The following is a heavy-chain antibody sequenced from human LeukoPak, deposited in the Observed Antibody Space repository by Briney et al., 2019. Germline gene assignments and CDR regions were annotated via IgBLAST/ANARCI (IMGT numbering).Heavy chain of an antibody. D-gene: IGHD2-15*01. V-gene: IGHV3-21*01. CDR1: GFTFSSHG. Sequence: PGRSLRLSCAASGFTFSSHGMHWVRQAPGKGLEWVSSISSSSSYVYYADSVKGRFTISRDNAKNSLYLQMNSLRAEDTAVYYCARVYCSGAGCYHFDYWGQGTLVTVSS. J-gene: IGHJ4*02. CDR3: ARVYCSGAGCYHFDY. CDR2: ISSSSSYV.